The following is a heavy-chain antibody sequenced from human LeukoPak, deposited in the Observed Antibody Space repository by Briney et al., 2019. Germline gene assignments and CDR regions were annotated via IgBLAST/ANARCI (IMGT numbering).Heavy chain of an antibody. CDR1: GFTFSTYA. CDR3: ARHQTSYSSSSYTQD. D-gene: IGHD6-13*01. CDR2: ISGSGTTT. Sequence: GGSLRLSCAAAGFTFSTYAMSWVRQAPGKGLEWVSSISGSGTTTYYADSVKGRFTIYRENSKNTLFLQMYSLAAEDTALYYCARHQTSYSSSSYTQDWGQGTLVTVSS. J-gene: IGHJ4*02. V-gene: IGHV3-23*01.